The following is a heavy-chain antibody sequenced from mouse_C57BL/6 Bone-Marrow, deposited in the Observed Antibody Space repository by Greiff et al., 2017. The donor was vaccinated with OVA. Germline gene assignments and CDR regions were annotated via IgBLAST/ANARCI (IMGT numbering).Heavy chain of an antibody. V-gene: IGHV1-69*01. D-gene: IGHD2-14*01. CDR3: ARERYDDSFDY. J-gene: IGHJ2*01. Sequence: QVQLQQPGAELVMPGASVKLSCKASGYTFTSYWMHWVKQRPGQGLEWIGEIDPSDSYTNYTQKFKGKSTLTVDKSSSTAYMQLSSLTSEDSAVYYCARERYDDSFDYWGQGTTLTVSS. CDR2: IDPSDSYT. CDR1: GYTFTSYW.